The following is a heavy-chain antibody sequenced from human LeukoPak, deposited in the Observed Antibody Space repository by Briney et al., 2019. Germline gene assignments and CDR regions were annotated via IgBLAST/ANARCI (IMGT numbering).Heavy chain of an antibody. CDR1: GYTFTSYY. Sequence: ASVKVSCKASGYTFTSYYMHWVRQAPGQGLEWMGIINPTGGSTSYAQKFQGRVTMIRDTSTSTVYMELSSLRSEDTAVYYCARDRGYCSSTSCSYYFYGLDVWGQGTTVTVSS. J-gene: IGHJ6*02. D-gene: IGHD2-2*01. V-gene: IGHV1-46*01. CDR2: INPTGGST. CDR3: ARDRGYCSSTSCSYYFYGLDV.